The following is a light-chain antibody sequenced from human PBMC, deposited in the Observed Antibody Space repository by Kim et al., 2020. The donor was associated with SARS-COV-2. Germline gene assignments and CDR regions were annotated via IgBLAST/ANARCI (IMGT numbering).Light chain of an antibody. V-gene: IGLV2-8*01. CDR3: ASYGGSNKLI. Sequence: QSALTQPPSASGSLGQSVTISCTGTSSDIGDYAYVSWQQQYPGKTPKIIISNVNQRPLGVPDRFSGSKSGNTAALTVSGLQAEDEAVYYCASYGGSNKLIFGGGTQLTVL. J-gene: IGLJ2*01. CDR1: SSDIGDYAY. CDR2: NVN.